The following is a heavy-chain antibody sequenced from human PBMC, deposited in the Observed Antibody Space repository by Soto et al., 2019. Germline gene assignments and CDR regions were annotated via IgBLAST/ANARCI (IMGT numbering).Heavy chain of an antibody. D-gene: IGHD3-22*01. CDR1: GFTFSGSA. CDR2: IRSKANSYAT. J-gene: IGHJ4*02. CDR3: TSRDYYDSSGYYNS. Sequence: GGSLRLSCAASGFTFSGSAMHWVRQASGKGLEWVGRIRSKANSYATAYAASVKGRFTISRDDSKSTAYLQMNSLKTEDTAVYYCTSRDYYDSSGYYNSWGQGTLVTVSS. V-gene: IGHV3-73*01.